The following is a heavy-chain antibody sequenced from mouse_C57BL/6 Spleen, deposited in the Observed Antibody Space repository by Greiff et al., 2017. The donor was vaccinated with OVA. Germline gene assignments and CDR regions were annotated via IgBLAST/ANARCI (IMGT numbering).Heavy chain of an antibody. CDR2: ISYSGST. J-gene: IGHJ2*01. D-gene: IGHD2-9*01. CDR1: GYSITSGYD. Sequence: QLVESGPGMVKPSQSLSLTCTVTGYSITSGYDWHWIRHFPGNKLEWMGYISYSGSTNYNPSLKSRISITHDTSKNHFFLKLNSVTTEDTATYYCARGGAYYGYDEGFDYWGQGTTLTVSS. CDR3: ARGGAYYGYDEGFDY. V-gene: IGHV3-1*01.